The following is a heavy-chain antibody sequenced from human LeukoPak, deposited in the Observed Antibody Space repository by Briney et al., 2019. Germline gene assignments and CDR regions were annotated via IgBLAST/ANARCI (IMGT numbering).Heavy chain of an antibody. V-gene: IGHV4-39*07. D-gene: IGHD3-9*01. CDR3: ARSQVYDIFPFDY. CDR2: IYYSGST. CDR1: GGSISSSSYY. J-gene: IGHJ4*02. Sequence: SETLSLTCTVSGGSISSSSYYWGWIRQPPGKGLEWIGSIYYSGSTYYNPSLKSRVTISVDTSKNQFSLKLSSVTAADTAVYYCARSQVYDIFPFDYWGQGTLVTVSS.